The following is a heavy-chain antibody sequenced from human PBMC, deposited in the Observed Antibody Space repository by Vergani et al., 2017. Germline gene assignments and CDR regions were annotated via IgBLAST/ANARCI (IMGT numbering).Heavy chain of an antibody. CDR3: AKANPRKSGYDYLYYYHAMDV. Sequence: QLLESGGGLIQPGGSLRLSCAASGFTFNSYAMTWVRQAPGKGLEWVSGISGSGGSTYYAGSVKGRFTISRDSSKNTLYLQMNSLSAGDTAVYYCAKANPRKSGYDYLYYYHAMDVWGQGTTVTVSS. J-gene: IGHJ6*02. V-gene: IGHV3-23*01. CDR2: ISGSGGST. CDR1: GFTFNSYA. D-gene: IGHD5-12*01.